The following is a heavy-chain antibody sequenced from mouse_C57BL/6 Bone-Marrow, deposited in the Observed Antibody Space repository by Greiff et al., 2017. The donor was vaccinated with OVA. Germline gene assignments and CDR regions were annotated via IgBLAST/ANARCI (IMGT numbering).Heavy chain of an antibody. CDR2: IYPRSGNT. J-gene: IGHJ4*01. Sequence: QVQLQQSGAELARPGASVKLSCKASGYTFTSYGISWVKQRTGQGLEWIGEIYPRSGNTYYNEKFKGKATLTADKSSSTAYMELRSLTSEDSAVYFCAREAVIPGYYAIDYWGQGTSVTVSS. CDR1: GYTFTSYG. CDR3: AREAVIPGYYAIDY. V-gene: IGHV1-81*01. D-gene: IGHD3-3*01.